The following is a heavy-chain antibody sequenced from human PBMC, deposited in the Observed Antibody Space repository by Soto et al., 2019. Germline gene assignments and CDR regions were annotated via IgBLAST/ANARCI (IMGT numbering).Heavy chain of an antibody. CDR3: ASSQYYFDY. CDR1: GGSISSSSYY. J-gene: IGHJ4*02. V-gene: IGHV4-39*01. Sequence: SETLSLTCTVSGGSISSSSYYWGWIRQPPGKGLEWIGSIYYSGSTYYNPSLKSRVTISVDTSKNQFSLKLSSVTAADTAVYYCASSQYYFDYWGQGTLVTVSS. CDR2: IYYSGST.